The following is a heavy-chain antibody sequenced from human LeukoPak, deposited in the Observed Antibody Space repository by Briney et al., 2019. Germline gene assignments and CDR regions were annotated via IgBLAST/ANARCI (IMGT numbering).Heavy chain of an antibody. CDR2: IHYSGST. D-gene: IGHD4-11*01. Sequence: SETLSLTCIVPGGSISSTVSYWGWVRQPPGKGLEWIGSIHYSGSTYYIPSLKSRITISLDMSKNQFSLKLSSVTAADTAVYYCARDKKVALITVTKNYYYMDVWGKGTTVTVSS. J-gene: IGHJ6*03. CDR1: GGSISSTVSY. CDR3: ARDKKVALITVTKNYYYMDV. V-gene: IGHV4-39*07.